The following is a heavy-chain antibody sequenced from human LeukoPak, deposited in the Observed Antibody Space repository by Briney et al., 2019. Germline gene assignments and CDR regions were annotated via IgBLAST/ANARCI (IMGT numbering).Heavy chain of an antibody. V-gene: IGHV1-69*01. J-gene: IGHJ6*02. CDR1: GGTFSSYA. CDR2: IIPIFGTA. CDR3: DYGDYGAMGMDV. Sequence: SVKVSCKASGGTFSSYAISWVRQAPGQGLEWMGGIIPIFGTANYAQKFQGRVTITADESTSTAYMEQSSLRSEDTAVYYCDYGDYGAMGMDVWGQGTTVTVSS. D-gene: IGHD4-17*01.